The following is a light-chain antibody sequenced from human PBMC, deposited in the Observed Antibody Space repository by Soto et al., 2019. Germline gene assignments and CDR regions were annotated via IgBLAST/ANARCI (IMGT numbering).Light chain of an antibody. CDR3: MQRLQTPWT. CDR2: LGS. CDR1: QTLLHSSGYHY. J-gene: IGKJ1*01. V-gene: IGKV2-28*01. Sequence: IVMTQSPLSLPVTPGEPASISCRSSQTLLHSSGYHYLDWYLQRPGQSPQLLICLGSDRASGVPDRFSGSESGTDFTLKISRVEADDVGVYYCMQRLQTPWTFGQGTKMEI.